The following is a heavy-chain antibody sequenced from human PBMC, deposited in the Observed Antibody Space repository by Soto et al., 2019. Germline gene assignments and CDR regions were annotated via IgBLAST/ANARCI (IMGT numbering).Heavy chain of an antibody. J-gene: IGHJ5*02. CDR1: GFTVSGLF. CDR3: AGRGP. V-gene: IGHV3-66*01. CDR2: IYSDGRT. Sequence: GGPLRLPWGVSGFTVSGLFMMWVRQAPGKGLEWVSTIYSDGRTYHADSVKGRFSISRDNSMNTLYLQMNSLTVEDTALYYCAGRGPWGQGTLVTVSS.